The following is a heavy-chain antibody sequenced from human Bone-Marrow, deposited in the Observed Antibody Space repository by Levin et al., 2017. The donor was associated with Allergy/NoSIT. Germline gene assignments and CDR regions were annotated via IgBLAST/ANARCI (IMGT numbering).Heavy chain of an antibody. CDR3: ARDASTFYERFDY. CDR2: INTNTGDP. V-gene: IGHV7-4-1*02. CDR1: GYTFTSFG. D-gene: IGHD3-3*01. Sequence: VASVKVSCKASGYTFTSFGMNWVRQTPGQGLEWMGWINTNTGDPLFAPGFRGRFVFSFDTSVSTAYLQISGLKPEDTAIYYCARDASTFYERFDYWGQGTLVAVSS. J-gene: IGHJ4*02.